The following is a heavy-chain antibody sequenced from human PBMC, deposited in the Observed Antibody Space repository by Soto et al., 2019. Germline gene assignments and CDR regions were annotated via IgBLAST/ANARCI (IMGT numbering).Heavy chain of an antibody. D-gene: IGHD1-1*01. V-gene: IGHV4-59*08. CDR2: IYYSGST. CDR3: ARQRAWNDAFDF. CDR1: GGSIGSYY. Sequence: PSETLSLTCSVSGGSIGSYYWSWIRQPPGKGLEWIGYIYYSGSTNYNPSLKSRVTISVDTSKNQFSLKLSSVTAADTAVYYCARQRAWNDAFDFWGQGILVTVSS. J-gene: IGHJ4*02.